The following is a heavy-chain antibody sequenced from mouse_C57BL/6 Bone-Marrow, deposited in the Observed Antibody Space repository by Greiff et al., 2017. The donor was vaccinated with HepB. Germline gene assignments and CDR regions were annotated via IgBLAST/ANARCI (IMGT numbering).Heavy chain of an antibody. J-gene: IGHJ1*03. D-gene: IGHD1-1*01. Sequence: VQLQQSGAELVRPGASVKLSCTASGFNIKDDYMHWVKQRPEQGLEWIGWIDPENGDTEYASKFQGKATITADTSSNTAYLPLSSLTSEDTAVYYCTTFITTVVATNWYFDVWGTGTTVTVSS. CDR1: GFNIKDDY. CDR3: TTFITTVVATNWYFDV. CDR2: IDPENGDT. V-gene: IGHV14-4*01.